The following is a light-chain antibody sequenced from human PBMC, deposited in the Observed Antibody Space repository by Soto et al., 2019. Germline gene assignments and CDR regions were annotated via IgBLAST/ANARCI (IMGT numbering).Light chain of an antibody. J-gene: IGKJ5*01. V-gene: IGKV1-39*01. CDR1: QTINIF. CDR2: AAS. CDR3: QQSYSTPIT. Sequence: DILMTQSPSSLSASLGDRVTITWRASQTINIFLKWYQQKPGKAPMLLIYAASNLQSGVPSRFSGSGSGTDFTLTINSLQPEDFATYYCQQSYSTPITFGQGTRLEIK.